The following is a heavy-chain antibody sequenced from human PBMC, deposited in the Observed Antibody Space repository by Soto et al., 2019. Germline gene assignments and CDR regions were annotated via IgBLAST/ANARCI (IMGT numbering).Heavy chain of an antibody. V-gene: IGHV3-23*01. J-gene: IGHJ3*02. CDR1: GFTFTSYA. Sequence: GGSLRLSCAASGFTFTSYAISRVRQAPGKGMEWFSAISGSGGSTYYADSVKGRFTISRDNSKNTLYLQMTSLRAEDTAVYYCANPSYYDFWSGYTGPRDDPFDIWGQGTMVTASS. CDR3: ANPSYYDFWSGYTGPRDDPFDI. CDR2: ISGSGGST. D-gene: IGHD3-3*01.